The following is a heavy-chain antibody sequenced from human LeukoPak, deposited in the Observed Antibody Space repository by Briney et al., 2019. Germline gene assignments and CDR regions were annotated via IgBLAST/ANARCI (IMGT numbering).Heavy chain of an antibody. D-gene: IGHD6-19*01. CDR1: GFTFSWYA. J-gene: IGHJ4*02. Sequence: GGSLRLSCAASGFTFSWYAMSWVRQAPGKGLEWVSAISGSGGGTYYADSVKDRFTISRDYSNNTLYLQMNSLRADDTAVYYCAKVASADAQARLNYWGQGTLVTVSS. V-gene: IGHV3-23*01. CDR3: AKVASADAQARLNY. CDR2: ISGSGGGT.